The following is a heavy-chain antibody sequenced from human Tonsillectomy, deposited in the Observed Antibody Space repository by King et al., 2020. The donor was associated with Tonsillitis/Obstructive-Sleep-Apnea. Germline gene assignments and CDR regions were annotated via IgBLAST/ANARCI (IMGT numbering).Heavy chain of an antibody. CDR2: INHSGST. CDR3: ARAPQTRSYMDV. D-gene: IGHD3-3*01. V-gene: IGHV4-34*01. J-gene: IGHJ6*03. CDR1: GGSFSGYY. Sequence: VQLQQWGAGLLKPSETLSLTCAVYGGSFSGYYWSWIRQPPGKGLEWIGEINHSGSTNYNPSLKSRVTISVDTSKNQFSLKLSSVTAADTAVYYCARAPQTRSYMDVWGKGTTVTVSS.